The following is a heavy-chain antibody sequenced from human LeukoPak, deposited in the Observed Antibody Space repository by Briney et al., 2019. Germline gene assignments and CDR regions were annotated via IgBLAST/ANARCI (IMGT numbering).Heavy chain of an antibody. CDR3: ARDIYGFDY. CDR1: GFTFSSYS. V-gene: IGHV3-48*01. J-gene: IGHJ4*02. D-gene: IGHD4-17*01. Sequence: GGSLRLSCAASGFTFSSYSMNWARQAPGKGLEWASYISSSSSTIYYADSVKGRFTISRDNAKNSLYLQMNSLRAEDTAVYYCARDIYGFDYWGQGTLVTVSS. CDR2: ISSSSSTI.